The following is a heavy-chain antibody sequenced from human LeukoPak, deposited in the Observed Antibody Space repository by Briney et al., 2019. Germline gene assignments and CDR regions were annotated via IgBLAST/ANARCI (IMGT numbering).Heavy chain of an antibody. CDR3: AGPSSTSFDY. Sequence: SETLSLTCTVSGGSISSYYWSWLRQPPGKGLEWIGYIYYSGSTNYNPSLNSRVTISVDTSKNQFSLKLSSVTAADTAVYYCAGPSSTSFDYWGQGTLVTVSS. D-gene: IGHD2-2*01. V-gene: IGHV4-59*08. J-gene: IGHJ4*02. CDR2: IYYSGST. CDR1: GGSISSYY.